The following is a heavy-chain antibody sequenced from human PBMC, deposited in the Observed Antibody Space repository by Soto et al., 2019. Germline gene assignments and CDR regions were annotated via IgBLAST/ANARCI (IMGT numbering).Heavy chain of an antibody. CDR2: ISSSSSTI. CDR3: ARDPILYCSSTSCYAFDI. Sequence: GGSLRLSCAASGFTFSSYSMNWVRQAPGKGLEWVSYISSSSSTIYYADSVKGRFTISRDNAKNSLYLQMNSLRDEETAVYYCARDPILYCSSTSCYAFDIWGQGTMVTVSS. V-gene: IGHV3-48*02. CDR1: GFTFSSYS. D-gene: IGHD2-2*01. J-gene: IGHJ3*02.